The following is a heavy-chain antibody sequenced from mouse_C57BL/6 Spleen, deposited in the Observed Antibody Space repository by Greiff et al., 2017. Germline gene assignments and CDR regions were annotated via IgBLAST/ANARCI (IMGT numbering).Heavy chain of an antibody. J-gene: IGHJ4*01. V-gene: IGHV2-9*01. Sequence: VKLQESGPGLVAPSQSLSITCTVSGFSLTSYGVDWVRQPPGKGLEWLGVIWGGGSTNYNSALMSRLSISKDNSKSQVFLKMNSLQTDDTAMYYCATNYGSSYDYAMDYWGQGTSVTVSS. CDR3: ATNYGSSYDYAMDY. CDR1: GFSLTSYG. CDR2: IWGGGST. D-gene: IGHD1-1*01.